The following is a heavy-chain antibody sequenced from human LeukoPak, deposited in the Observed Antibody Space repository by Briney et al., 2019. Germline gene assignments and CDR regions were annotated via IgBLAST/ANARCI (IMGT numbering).Heavy chain of an antibody. V-gene: IGHV3-21*01. Sequence: GGSLKLSCAASGFTFSRYPMNWVRQAPGKGLEWVSSIKTSHNYLYHADSMKGRFTISRDNTNNSLYLQMNSLRAEDTAVYYCANDLGWIQLNLGRGQGTLVTVSS. CDR1: GFTFSRYP. CDR2: IKTSHNYL. J-gene: IGHJ4*02. D-gene: IGHD5-18*01. CDR3: ANDLGWIQLNLG.